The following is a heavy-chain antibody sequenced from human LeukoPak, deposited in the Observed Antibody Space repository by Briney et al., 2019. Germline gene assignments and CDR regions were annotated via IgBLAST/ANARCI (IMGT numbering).Heavy chain of an antibody. J-gene: IGHJ4*02. CDR3: ARDRRSTVDY. D-gene: IGHD2-2*01. V-gene: IGHV3-7*03. CDR2: INQDGREK. CDR1: GLTFSSTW. Sequence: GGSLRLSCAASGLTFSSTWMSWVRQAPGKGLEWVANINQDGREKYYVDSVKGRFTISRDNAKNSLYLQMNSLRAEDTAVYYCARDRRSTVDYWGQGTLVTVSS.